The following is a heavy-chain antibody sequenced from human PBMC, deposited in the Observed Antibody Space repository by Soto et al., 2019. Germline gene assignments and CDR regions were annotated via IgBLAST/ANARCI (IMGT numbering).Heavy chain of an antibody. CDR3: ARGGAAAAKRYFDL. D-gene: IGHD6-25*01. V-gene: IGHV4-34*01. CDR1: GGSFSGYY. CDR2: INHSGST. J-gene: IGHJ2*01. Sequence: QVQLQQWGAGLLKPSETLSLTCAVYGGSFSGYYWSWIRQPPGKGLEWIGEINHSGSTNYNPSLKSRGTISVDTSKNQFSLKLSSVTAADTAVYYCARGGAAAAKRYFDLWGRGTLVTVSS.